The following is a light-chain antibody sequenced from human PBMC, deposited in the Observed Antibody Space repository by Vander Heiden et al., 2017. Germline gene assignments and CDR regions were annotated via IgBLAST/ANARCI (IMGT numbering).Light chain of an antibody. CDR1: QSVSSY. Sequence: EIVLTQSPATLSLSPGQRATLACRASQSVSSYLAWYQQKPGQAPRLLIYYAANRATGIPARFSGSGSGTDFTITISSLEPEDFAVYYCQQRSNWPPWTFGQGTKVEIK. CDR3: QQRSNWPPWT. J-gene: IGKJ1*01. CDR2: YAA. V-gene: IGKV3-11*01.